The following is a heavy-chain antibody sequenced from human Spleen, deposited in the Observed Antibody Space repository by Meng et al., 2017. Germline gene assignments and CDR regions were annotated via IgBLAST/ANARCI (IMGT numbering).Heavy chain of an antibody. J-gene: IGHJ2*01. CDR3: ASGYCSADSCPWYFDL. CDR2: IYFSGST. CDR1: GGSISSYY. Sequence: SETLSLTCTVSGGSISSYYWSWIRRPPGKGLEWIGYIYFSGSTNYNPSLKSRVTISVDTSKNQFSLKLSSVTAADTAVYYCASGYCSADSCPWYFDLWGRGTLVTVSS. V-gene: IGHV4-59*08. D-gene: IGHD2-15*01.